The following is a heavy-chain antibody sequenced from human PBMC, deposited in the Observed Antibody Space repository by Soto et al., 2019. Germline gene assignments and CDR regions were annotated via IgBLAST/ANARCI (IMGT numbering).Heavy chain of an antibody. CDR3: ARDCAIQLWLRYYYGMDV. J-gene: IGHJ6*02. Sequence: QVPLVESGGGVVQPGRSLRLSCAASGFTFSSYAMHWVRQAPGKGLEWVAVISYDGSNKYYADSVKGRFTISRDNSKNTLYLQMNSLRAEDTAVYYCARDCAIQLWLRYYYGMDVWGQGTTVTVSS. D-gene: IGHD5-18*01. CDR1: GFTFSSYA. V-gene: IGHV3-30-3*01. CDR2: ISYDGSNK.